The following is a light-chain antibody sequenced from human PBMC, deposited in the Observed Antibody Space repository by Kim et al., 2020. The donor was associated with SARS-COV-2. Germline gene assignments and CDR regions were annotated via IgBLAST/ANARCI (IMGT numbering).Light chain of an antibody. J-gene: IGLJ3*02. V-gene: IGLV3-27*01. CDR3: YSAADNNLV. Sequence: SVSPGQTARITCSGDVLAKKYARWYQQKPGQAPVLVIYKDSERPSGIPERFSGSSSGTTVTLTISGAQVEDEADCYCYSAADNNLVFGGGTKLTVL. CDR1: VLAKKY. CDR2: KDS.